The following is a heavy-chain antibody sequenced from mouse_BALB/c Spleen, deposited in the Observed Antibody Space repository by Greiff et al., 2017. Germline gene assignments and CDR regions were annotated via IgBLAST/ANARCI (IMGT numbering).Heavy chain of an antibody. D-gene: IGHD4-1*01. CDR2: INPYNDGT. CDR1: GYTFTSYV. CDR3: AREKTQTGTSWYFDV. Sequence: VQLQQSGPELVKPGASVKMSCKVSGYTFTSYVMHWVKQKPGQGLEWIGYINPYNDGTKYNEKFKGKATLTSDKSSSTAYMELSSLTSEDSAVYYCAREKTQTGTSWYFDVWGAGTTVTVSS. V-gene: IGHV1-14*01. J-gene: IGHJ1*01.